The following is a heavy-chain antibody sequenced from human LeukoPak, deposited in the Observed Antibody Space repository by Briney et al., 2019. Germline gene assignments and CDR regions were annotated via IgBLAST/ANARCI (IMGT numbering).Heavy chain of an antibody. CDR3: ARDLLNYGSAYYDVGIFDS. CDR1: GGSFNGYY. D-gene: IGHD3-10*01. Sequence: SETLSLTCAVYGGSFNGYYWGWIRQPPGKGLEWVGEINHSGSTNYNPSLKSRVTMSVDTSKNQFSLKLSSVTAADTAVYYCARDLLNYGSAYYDVGIFDSWGQGTLVTVSS. J-gene: IGHJ4*02. V-gene: IGHV4-34*01. CDR2: INHSGST.